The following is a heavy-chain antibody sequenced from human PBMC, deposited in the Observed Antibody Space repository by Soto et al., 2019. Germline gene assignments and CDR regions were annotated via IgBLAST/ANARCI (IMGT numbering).Heavy chain of an antibody. CDR1: GFTFDDST. V-gene: IGHV3-43*01. CDR3: AKPSQSVSSALFDS. Sequence: GGSLRLSCAAPGFTFDDSTMHWVRQAPGKGLEWVSFITWDGSSTYYADSVKGRFTISRDNTKSSLYLQMNSLRAEDTALYYCAKPSQSVSSALFDSWGPGTLVTVSS. CDR2: ITWDGSST. D-gene: IGHD6-6*01. J-gene: IGHJ4*02.